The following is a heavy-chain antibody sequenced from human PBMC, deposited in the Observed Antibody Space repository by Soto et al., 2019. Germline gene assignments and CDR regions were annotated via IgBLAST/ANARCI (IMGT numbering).Heavy chain of an antibody. CDR1: GFTFSSYA. CDR2: ISGSGGST. Sequence: GGSLRLSCAASGFTFSSYAMSWVRQAPGKGLEWVSAISGSGGSTYYADSVKGRFTISRDNSKNTLYLQMNSLRAEDTAVYDCAKGGIAAAGPSYYYYMDVWGKGTTVTVSS. J-gene: IGHJ6*03. V-gene: IGHV3-23*01. D-gene: IGHD6-13*01. CDR3: AKGGIAAAGPSYYYYMDV.